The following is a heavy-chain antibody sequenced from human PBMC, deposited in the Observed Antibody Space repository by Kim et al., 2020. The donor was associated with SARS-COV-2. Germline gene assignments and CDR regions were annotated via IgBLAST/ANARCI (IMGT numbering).Heavy chain of an antibody. CDR2: IDPDSGGT. CDR1: GYTFTHNY. D-gene: IGHD2-8*01. J-gene: IGHJ4*02. Sequence: ASVKVSCKSSGYTFTHNYIHWVRQAPGQGLEWMGWIDPDSGGTQNAQVLQDRITMTSVTSIRTAYMDLTRLTPDDTAVYYCARSLGHCNDGRCYSWCQGTLDTVS. V-gene: IGHV1-2*02. CDR3: ARSLGHCNDGRCYS.